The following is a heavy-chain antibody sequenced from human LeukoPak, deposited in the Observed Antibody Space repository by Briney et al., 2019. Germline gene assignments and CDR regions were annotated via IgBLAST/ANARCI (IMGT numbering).Heavy chain of an antibody. J-gene: IGHJ4*02. V-gene: IGHV3-53*01. CDR2: IYSGGST. CDR1: GFTVSSNY. D-gene: IGHD3-22*01. Sequence: GGSLRLSCAASGFTVSSNYMSCVRQAPGKGLEWVSVIYSGGSTYYADSVKGRFTISRDNSKNTLYLQMNSLRAEDTAVYYCARDLRDSSGYLLWNYWGQGTLVTVSS. CDR3: ARDLRDSSGYLLWNY.